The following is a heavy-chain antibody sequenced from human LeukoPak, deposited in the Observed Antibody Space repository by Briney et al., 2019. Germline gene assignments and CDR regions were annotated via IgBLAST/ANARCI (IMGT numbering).Heavy chain of an antibody. V-gene: IGHV5-51*01. CDR1: GYIFPNYW. CDR3: ARLDSCGWIDC. J-gene: IGHJ5*01. D-gene: IGHD3-22*01. Sequence: GESLKLSCKGSGYIFPNYWIGWVRQMPGKGLEWMGIIYPGDSDTRYSPSFQGQVTISADKSISAAYLQWSSLKASDTAMYYCARLDSCGWIDCWGQGSLVTVSS. CDR2: IYPGDSDT.